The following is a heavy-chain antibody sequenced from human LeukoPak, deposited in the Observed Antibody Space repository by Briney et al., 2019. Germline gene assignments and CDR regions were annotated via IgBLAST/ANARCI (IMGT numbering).Heavy chain of an antibody. CDR2: IYHSGSA. CDR1: GYSISSGYQ. CDR3: PRDPRCRTQDCTSTSCYETSFDP. Sequence: TSETLSLTCAVSGYSISSGYQWAWIRQSPGKGLEWIGSIYHSGSAHYNPSLKSRVTILVETSRNQFSLKLYSVTAADTAVYYWPRDPRCRTQDCTSTSCYETSFDPGAREPWSPSPQ. D-gene: IGHD2-2*01. V-gene: IGHV4-38-2*02. J-gene: IGHJ5*02.